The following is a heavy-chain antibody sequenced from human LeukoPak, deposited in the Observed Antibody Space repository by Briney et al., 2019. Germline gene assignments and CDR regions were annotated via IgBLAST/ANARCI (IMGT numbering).Heavy chain of an antibody. D-gene: IGHD6-19*01. V-gene: IGHV3-7*03. CDR1: GFTFSSYW. J-gene: IGHJ4*02. Sequence: PGGSLRLSCEASGFTFSSYWMSWVRQAPGKGLEWVANIKQDGSEKYYVDSVKGRFTISRDNAKNSLYLQMNSLRAEDTAVYYCAKGPVAGPFDYWGQGTLVTVSS. CDR3: AKGPVAGPFDY. CDR2: IKQDGSEK.